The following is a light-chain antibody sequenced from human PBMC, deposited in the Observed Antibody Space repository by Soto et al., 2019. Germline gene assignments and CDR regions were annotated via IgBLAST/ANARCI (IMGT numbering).Light chain of an antibody. CDR3: QQYYSYPRT. Sequence: AIRMTQSPSSLSASTGDRVTITCRASQGISSYLAWYQQKPGKAPKLLIYAAPTLQSGVPSRFSGSGSGTDFTLTISCLQSEDFATYHCQQYYSYPRTFGPGTKVDIK. CDR1: QGISSY. V-gene: IGKV1-8*01. J-gene: IGKJ3*01. CDR2: AAP.